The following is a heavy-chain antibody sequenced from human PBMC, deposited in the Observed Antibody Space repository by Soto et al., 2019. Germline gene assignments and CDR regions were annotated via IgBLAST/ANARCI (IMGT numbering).Heavy chain of an antibody. V-gene: IGHV3-30*18. CDR1: GFTFGNYG. CDR3: PKQLRNFDWDDAFDI. Sequence: PGGSLRLSCAASGFTFGNYGMHWFRQAPGKGLEWVAFVSYDGNNKYYADSVKGRFTISRATSKNTLYLHMAGLRAEATAVFYCPKQLRNFDWDDAFDIWGEGTTVTVPS. D-gene: IGHD3-9*01. J-gene: IGHJ3*02. CDR2: VSYDGNNK.